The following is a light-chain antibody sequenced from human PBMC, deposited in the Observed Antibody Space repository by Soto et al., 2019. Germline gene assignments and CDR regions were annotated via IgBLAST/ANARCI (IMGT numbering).Light chain of an antibody. CDR3: GTWYSSLSVVV. CDR1: SSNIGNNY. J-gene: IGLJ2*01. Sequence: QSVLTQPPSVSAAPGQKVTISCSGSSSNIGNNYVSWYQQLPGTAPKLLIYDNNKRPSGIPARFSGSKSGTSATLGITGRQTGDEADYYCGTWYSSLSVVVFGGGTKLTVL. V-gene: IGLV1-51*01. CDR2: DNN.